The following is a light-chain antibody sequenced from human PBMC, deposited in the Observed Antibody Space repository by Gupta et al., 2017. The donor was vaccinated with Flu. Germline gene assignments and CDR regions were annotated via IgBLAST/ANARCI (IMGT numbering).Light chain of an antibody. J-gene: IGKJ1*01. CDR3: QHRHYPWT. Sequence: IVLPQSPAILSLSPGERATLSCRASQGVGSYLAWYQQKPGQSPRLLLYDPCNRATGIPARFSSRGSGTDFTLTISSVEPEDSADYFCQHRHYPWTFGQGTKVVI. V-gene: IGKV3-11*01. CDR1: QGVGSY. CDR2: DPC.